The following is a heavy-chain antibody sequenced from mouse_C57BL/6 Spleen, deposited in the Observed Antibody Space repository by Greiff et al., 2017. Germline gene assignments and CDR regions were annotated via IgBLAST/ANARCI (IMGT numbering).Heavy chain of an antibody. CDR3: ANSNYVAYYAMDY. D-gene: IGHD2-5*01. CDR1: GYSFTRYY. V-gene: IGHV1-66*01. CDR2: IYPGSGNT. Sequence: QVQLQQSGPELVKPGASVKISCKASGYSFTRYYIHWVKQRPGPGLEWIGWIYPGSGNTKYNEKFKGKATLTADTSSSTAYMQLSSLTSEDSAVYYCANSNYVAYYAMDYGGQGTSVTVSS. J-gene: IGHJ4*01.